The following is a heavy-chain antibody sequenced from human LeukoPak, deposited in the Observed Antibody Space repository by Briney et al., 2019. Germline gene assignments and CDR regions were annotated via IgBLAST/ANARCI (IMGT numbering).Heavy chain of an antibody. CDR1: GGSISSYY. CDR3: ARSPLYYYDSHAFDI. V-gene: IGHV4-4*09. Sequence: SETLSLICSVSGGSISSYYWSWIRQPPGKGLEGIGYIYTSGSTNYIPSLTSRFPIPVDPPKNQRSLKLSSVTAAHTAVYYCARSPLYYYDSHAFDIWGQGTMVTVS. J-gene: IGHJ3*02. CDR2: IYTSGST. D-gene: IGHD3-22*01.